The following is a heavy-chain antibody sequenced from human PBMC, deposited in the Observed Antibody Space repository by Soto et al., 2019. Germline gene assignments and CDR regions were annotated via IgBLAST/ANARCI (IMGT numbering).Heavy chain of an antibody. D-gene: IGHD6-13*01. Sequence: GGSLRLSCAASGFTFSSYGMHWVRQAPGKGLEWVAVISYDGSNKYYADSVEVRFTISRDNSKNTLYLQMSSLRAEDTAVYYCARVHSSSYHYFDYWGQGTVVTVSS. J-gene: IGHJ4*02. CDR2: ISYDGSNK. CDR1: GFTFSSYG. CDR3: ARVHSSSYHYFDY. V-gene: IGHV3-30*03.